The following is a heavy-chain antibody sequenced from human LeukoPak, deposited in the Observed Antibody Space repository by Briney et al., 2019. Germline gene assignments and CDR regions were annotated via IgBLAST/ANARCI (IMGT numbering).Heavy chain of an antibody. D-gene: IGHD4-17*01. CDR2: ISWNSGSI. V-gene: IGHV3-9*01. CDR1: GFTFDDYA. Sequence: GGSLRLSCAAPGFTFDDYAMHWVRQAPGKGLEWVSGISWNSGSIGYADSVKGRFTISRDNAKNSLYLQMNSLRAEDTALYYCARSSDYGDRKSRKNFDYWGQGTLVTVSS. CDR3: ARSSDYGDRKSRKNFDY. J-gene: IGHJ4*02.